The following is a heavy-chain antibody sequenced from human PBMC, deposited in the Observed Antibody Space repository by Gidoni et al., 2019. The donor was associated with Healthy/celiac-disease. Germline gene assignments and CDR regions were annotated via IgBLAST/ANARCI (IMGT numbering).Heavy chain of an antibody. CDR2: ISGSGGST. V-gene: IGHV3-23*01. J-gene: IGHJ4*02. D-gene: IGHD6-19*01. CDR3: AKVPYSSGWYYYFDY. CDR1: GFIFSSYA. Sequence: EVQLLESGGGLVQPGGSLRLSWAASGFIFSSYAMSWVRQAPGKGMEWVSAISGSGGSTYYADSVKGRFTISRDNSKNTLYLQMNSLRAEDTAVYYCAKVPYSSGWYYYFDYWGQGTLVTVSS.